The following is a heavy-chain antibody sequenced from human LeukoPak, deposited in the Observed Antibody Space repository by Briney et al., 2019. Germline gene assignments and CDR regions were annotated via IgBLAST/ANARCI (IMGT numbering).Heavy chain of an antibody. Sequence: GMSLRLSCAASGFTFRNHGMHWVRQAPGKGLEWVAVIWYDGSNQYYADSVKGRFTISRDNAKNTLYLQMNSLRAEDTAVYYCARVRATFSPHFDNWGQGTLVTVSS. CDR3: ARVRATFSPHFDN. D-gene: IGHD5-12*01. V-gene: IGHV3-33*01. J-gene: IGHJ4*02. CDR1: GFTFRNHG. CDR2: IWYDGSNQ.